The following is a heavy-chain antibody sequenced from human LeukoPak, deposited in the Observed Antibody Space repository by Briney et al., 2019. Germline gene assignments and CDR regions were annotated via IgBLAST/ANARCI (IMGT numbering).Heavy chain of an antibody. V-gene: IGHV4-39*07. D-gene: IGHD6-13*01. CDR3: ARAHIAAAGSSFDI. CDR2: IYYSGST. J-gene: IGHJ3*02. CDR1: GGSISSSSYY. Sequence: PSETLSLTCTVSGGSISSSSYYWGWLRQPPGKGLEWIGSIYYSGSTYYNPSLKSRVTISVDTSKNQFSLKLSSVTAADTAVYYCARAHIAAAGSSFDIWGQGTRVTVSS.